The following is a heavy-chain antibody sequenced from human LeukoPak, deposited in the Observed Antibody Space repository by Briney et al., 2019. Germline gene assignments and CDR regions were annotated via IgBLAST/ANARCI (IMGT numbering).Heavy chain of an antibody. V-gene: IGHV1-69*05. CDR2: IIPIFGTA. CDR3: AREDGYNGLYYFDY. D-gene: IGHD5-24*01. J-gene: IGHJ4*02. CDR1: GGTFSSYA. Sequence: SVKVSCKASGGTFSSYAISWVRQAPGQGLEWMGGIIPIFGTANYAQKFQGRVTITTDESTSTAYMELSSLRSEDTAVYYCAREDGYNGLYYFDYRRQRTVVTLSS.